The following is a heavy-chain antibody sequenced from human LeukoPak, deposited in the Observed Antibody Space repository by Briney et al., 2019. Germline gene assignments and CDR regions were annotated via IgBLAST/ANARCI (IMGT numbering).Heavy chain of an antibody. V-gene: IGHV1-69*13. J-gene: IGHJ6*02. D-gene: IGHD3-3*01. CDR2: IIPIFGTA. Sequence: GASVKVSCKASGYTFTNYGISWMRQAPGQGLEWMGGIIPIFGTANYAQKFQGRVTITADESTSTAYMELSSLRSEDTAVYYCARGFGVVIGPYYYYYGMDVWGQGTTVTVSS. CDR1: GYTFTNYG. CDR3: ARGFGVVIGPYYYYYGMDV.